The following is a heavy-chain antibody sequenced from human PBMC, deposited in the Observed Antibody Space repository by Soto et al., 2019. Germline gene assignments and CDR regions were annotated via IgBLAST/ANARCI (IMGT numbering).Heavy chain of an antibody. J-gene: IGHJ6*02. CDR1: GGTFSSYA. CDR3: ASGPVIVGPNDGSQHYYYYGMDV. D-gene: IGHD1-26*01. V-gene: IGHV1-69*12. Sequence: QVQLVQSGAEVKKPGSSVKVSCKASGGTFSSYAISWVRQAPGQGLEWMGGIIPIFGTANYAQKFQGRVTITADDSTSTAYMELSSLRSEDTAVYYCASGPVIVGPNDGSQHYYYYGMDVWGQGTTVTVSS. CDR2: IIPIFGTA.